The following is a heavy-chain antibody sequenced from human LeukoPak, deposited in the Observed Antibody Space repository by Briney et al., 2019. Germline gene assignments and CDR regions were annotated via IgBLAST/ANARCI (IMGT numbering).Heavy chain of an antibody. J-gene: IGHJ4*02. CDR1: GGSFSGYY. CDR3: ANNYYDSSGYIYYFDY. CDR2: INHSGST. Sequence: SETLSLTCAVYGGSFSGYYWSWIRQPPGKGPEWIGEINHSGSTNYNPSLKSRVTISVDTSKNQFSLKLSSVTAADTAVYYCANNYYDSSGYIYYFDYWGQGTLVTVSS. V-gene: IGHV4-34*01. D-gene: IGHD3-22*01.